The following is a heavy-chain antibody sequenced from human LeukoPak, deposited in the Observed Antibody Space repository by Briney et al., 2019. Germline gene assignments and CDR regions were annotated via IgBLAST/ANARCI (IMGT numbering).Heavy chain of an antibody. V-gene: IGHV4-34*01. D-gene: IGHD2-15*01. CDR1: XXXXSGYX. CDR3: ARGYCSGGSCYYMDV. CDR2: INHSGST. Sequence: SETXSLTXXXXXXXXSGYXXSWIRXPPGKGLEWIGEINHSGSTNYNPSLKSRVTISVDTSKNQFSLKLSSVTAADTAVYYCARGYCSGGSCYYMDVWGKGTTVTVSS. J-gene: IGHJ6*03.